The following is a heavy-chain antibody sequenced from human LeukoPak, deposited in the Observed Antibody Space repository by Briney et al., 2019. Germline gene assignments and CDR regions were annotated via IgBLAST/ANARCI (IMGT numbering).Heavy chain of an antibody. J-gene: IGHJ4*02. CDR1: GFTFSSYW. Sequence: GGSLRLSCAASGFTFSSYWMSWVRQAPGKGLEWVANIKQDGSEKYYVDSVKGRFTISRDNAKSSLYLQMNSLRAEDTAVYYCARLHYDSSGHYTGLFDYWGQGTLVTVSS. CDR2: IKQDGSEK. CDR3: ARLHYDSSGHYTGLFDY. D-gene: IGHD3-22*01. V-gene: IGHV3-7*01.